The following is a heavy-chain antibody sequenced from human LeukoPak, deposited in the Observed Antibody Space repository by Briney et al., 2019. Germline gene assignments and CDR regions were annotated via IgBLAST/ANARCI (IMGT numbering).Heavy chain of an antibody. CDR2: INAGNGNT. J-gene: IGHJ4*02. V-gene: IGHV1-3*01. CDR3: ASVYSSGWSLDY. CDR1: GYTFTSYA. D-gene: IGHD6-19*01. Sequence: ASVKVSCKASGYTFTSYAMHWVRQAPGQRLEWMGWINAGNGNTKYSQKFQGRVTITRDTSASTAYMELSSLRSEDTAVYYCASVYSSGWSLDYWGQGTLVTVSS.